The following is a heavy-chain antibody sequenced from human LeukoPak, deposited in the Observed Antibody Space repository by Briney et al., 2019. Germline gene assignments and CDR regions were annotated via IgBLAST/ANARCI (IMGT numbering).Heavy chain of an antibody. Sequence: GGSLRLSCAASGFTFSSYGMHWVRQAPGKGLEWVAFIRYDGSNKYYADSVKGRFTISRDNSKNTLYLQMNSLRAEDTAVYYCAKVLGPGYCSSTSCPRAFDIWGQGTMVTVSS. CDR3: AKVLGPGYCSSTSCPRAFDI. CDR2: IRYDGSNK. D-gene: IGHD2-2*01. V-gene: IGHV3-30*02. J-gene: IGHJ3*02. CDR1: GFTFSSYG.